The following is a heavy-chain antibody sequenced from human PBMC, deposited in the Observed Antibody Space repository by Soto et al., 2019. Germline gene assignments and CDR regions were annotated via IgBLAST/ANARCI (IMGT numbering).Heavy chain of an antibody. D-gene: IGHD1-1*01. V-gene: IGHV4-4*07. CDR1: GGPISGYY. J-gene: IGHJ3*01. CDR3: AANWRGAYEGLFDL. CDR2: IYSAGTT. Sequence: QVQLRESGPGLVKPSETLSLTCNVSGGPISGYYWNWVRQPAGKGLEWIGRIYSAGTTDLNPSLKMRVIMSVDTSSNQFSLKLLSVTAADTAVYYCAANWRGAYEGLFDLWGQGTTVTVSS.